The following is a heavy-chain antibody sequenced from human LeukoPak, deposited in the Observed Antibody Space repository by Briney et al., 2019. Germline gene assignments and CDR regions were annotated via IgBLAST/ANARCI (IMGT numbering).Heavy chain of an antibody. V-gene: IGHV3-48*01. J-gene: IGHJ6*03. CDR1: GFTFSSYS. CDR2: ISSSSTT. Sequence: GGSLRLSCAASGFTFSSYSMNWVRQAPGKGLEWVSYISSSSTTYYADSVKGRFTISRDNSKNTLYLQMNSLRAEDTAVYYCARSPPHYYDFYMDVWGKGTTVTVSS. CDR3: ARSPPHYYDFYMDV. D-gene: IGHD3-22*01.